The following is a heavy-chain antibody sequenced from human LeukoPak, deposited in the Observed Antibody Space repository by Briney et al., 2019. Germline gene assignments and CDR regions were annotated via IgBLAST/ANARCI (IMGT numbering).Heavy chain of an antibody. CDR1: GGSISSSNW. Sequence: SETLSLTCVVSGGSISSSNWWTWVRQPPGKGLEWMGEIHHGGSTYYNPSLKSRVTISVDTSKNQFSLKLSSVTAADTAVYYCARLSYITIFGVVTHYWYFDLWGRGTLVTVSS. CDR3: ARLSYITIFGVVTHYWYFDL. V-gene: IGHV4-4*02. CDR2: IHHGGST. J-gene: IGHJ2*01. D-gene: IGHD3-3*01.